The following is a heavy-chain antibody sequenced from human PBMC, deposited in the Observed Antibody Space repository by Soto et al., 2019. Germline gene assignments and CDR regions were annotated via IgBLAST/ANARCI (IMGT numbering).Heavy chain of an antibody. J-gene: IGHJ3*02. CDR3: ERAHYYERHFDI. V-gene: IGHV3-7*04. D-gene: IGHD3-22*01. CDR1: YTFRYYF. CDR2: IKQDGIER. Sequence: YTFRYYFMHCRLQAPGKGLECVSNIKQDGIERYYAHSVQGRFTISRDNAENSVSLQMSALRAEDTALYYCERAHYYERHFDISGQGTMV.